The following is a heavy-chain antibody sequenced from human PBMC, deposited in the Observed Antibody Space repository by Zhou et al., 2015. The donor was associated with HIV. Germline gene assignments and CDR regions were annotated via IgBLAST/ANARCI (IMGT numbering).Heavy chain of an antibody. CDR2: IIPIFGTA. J-gene: IGHJ6*02. V-gene: IGHV1-69*01. CDR3: ARGHKDYGMDV. CDR1: GGIFSDHA. Sequence: QVQLVQSGAEVRKAGSSVKVSCKTSGGIFSDHAVSWVRQAPGQGLEWMGGIIPIFGTANYAQKFQGRVTITADESTSTAYMELSSLRSEDTAVYYCARGHKDYGMDVWGQGTTVTVSS.